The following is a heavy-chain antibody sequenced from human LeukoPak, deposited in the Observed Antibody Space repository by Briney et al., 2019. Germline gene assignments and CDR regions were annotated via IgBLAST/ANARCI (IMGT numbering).Heavy chain of an antibody. J-gene: IGHJ3*02. V-gene: IGHV3-53*04. CDR1: GFTVSSNY. D-gene: IGHD6-19*01. CDR3: ARVSWLVKNAFDI. Sequence: GGSLRLSCAASGFTVSSNYMSWVRQAPGKGLEWVSVIYSGGSTYYADSVKGRFTISRHNSKNTLYLQMNSLRAEDTAVYYCARVSWLVKNAFDIWGQGTMVTVS. CDR2: IYSGGST.